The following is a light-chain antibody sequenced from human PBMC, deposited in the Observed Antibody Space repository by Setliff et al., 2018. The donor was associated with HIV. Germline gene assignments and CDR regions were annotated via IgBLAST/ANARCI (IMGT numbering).Light chain of an antibody. J-gene: IGLJ2*01. CDR2: DNN. V-gene: IGLV1-51*01. CDR3: ASGDNWLSAWV. Sequence: QSVLTQPPSVSAAPGQNVTISCSRRDSNIGKNFVSWYQHFPGTAPKLLIYDNNQRSSGIPDRFSATKSGTSATLDITGLQAGDEAVYYCASGDNWLSAWVFGGGTKVTVL. CDR1: DSNIGKNF.